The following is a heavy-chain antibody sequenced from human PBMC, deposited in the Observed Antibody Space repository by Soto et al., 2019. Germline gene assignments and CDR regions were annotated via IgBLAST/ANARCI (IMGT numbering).Heavy chain of an antibody. Sequence: WWSLRLSTPPSVFTVSNDGIPWIRQAAGKGLEWVAVKWFFASGGNEYYADSVKGRFAISRDDSKQTAYLEMKSLRAEATAVYYCGRDPYSGARYYLDLWGQGTQVTVPS. D-gene: IGHD1-26*01. CDR2: KWFFASGGNE. CDR1: VFTVSNDG. CDR3: GRDPYSGARYYLDL. V-gene: IGHV3-33*01. J-gene: IGHJ4*02.